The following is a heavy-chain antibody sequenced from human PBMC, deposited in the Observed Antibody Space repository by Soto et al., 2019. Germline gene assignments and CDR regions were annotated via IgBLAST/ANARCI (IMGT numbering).Heavy chain of an antibody. J-gene: IGHJ4*02. CDR2: TYYRSKWFN. CDR1: GDSVSSNSAG. CDR3: ARDEEYSRASGFDC. Sequence: QVQLQQSGPGLVKPSQTVSLTCAISGDSVSSNSAGWNWIRQFPSRGLEWLGRTYYRSKWFNDCADSVKSRVTFQSDTFKNHFSLHLRSVTPDDTAVYFCARDEEYSRASGFDCWGQGTRVTVSS. V-gene: IGHV6-1*01. D-gene: IGHD6-6*01.